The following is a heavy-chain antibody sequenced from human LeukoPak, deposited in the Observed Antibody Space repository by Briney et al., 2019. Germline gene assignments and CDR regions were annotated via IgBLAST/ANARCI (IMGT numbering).Heavy chain of an antibody. V-gene: IGHV4-39*01. CDR3: ARQYCSGGSCYSSYFDY. CDR1: GGSISSSSYY. J-gene: IGHJ4*02. D-gene: IGHD2-15*01. CDR2: IYYSGST. Sequence: SETLSLTCTVSGGSISSSSYYWGWVRQPPGKGLEWIGSIYYSGSTYYNPSLKSRVTISVDTSKNQFSLKLSSVTAADTAVYYCARQYCSGGSCYSSYFDYWGQGTLVTVSS.